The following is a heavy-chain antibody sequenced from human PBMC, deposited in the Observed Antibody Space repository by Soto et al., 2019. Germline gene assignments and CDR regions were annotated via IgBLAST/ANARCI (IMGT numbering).Heavy chain of an antibody. CDR1: GFTFNYA. V-gene: IGHV3-23*01. J-gene: IGHJ4*02. Sequence: GGSLRLSCAASGFTFNYAMMWVRQAPVKGQEWVSGIVGDGSSIYYADTVKGRFTISRDNSKNTLYLQMNSLRVEDTAVYYCARDAVYNDGLWLVAYWGQGTLVTVSS. CDR2: IVGDGSSI. CDR3: ARDAVYNDGLWLVAY. D-gene: IGHD1-1*01.